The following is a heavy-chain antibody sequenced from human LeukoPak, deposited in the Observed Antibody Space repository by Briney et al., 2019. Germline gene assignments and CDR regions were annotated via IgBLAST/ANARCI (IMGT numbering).Heavy chain of an antibody. Sequence: GESLKISCKGSGYNFTNYWIAWVRQIPGKGLEWMGIIYPGDSDTRYSPSFQGQVTISADKSISTAYLQWSSLKASDTAIYYCARHASVAIAAAADYWGQGTLVTVSS. V-gene: IGHV5-51*01. J-gene: IGHJ4*02. CDR2: IYPGDSDT. CDR3: ARHASVAIAAAADY. CDR1: GYNFTNYW. D-gene: IGHD6-13*01.